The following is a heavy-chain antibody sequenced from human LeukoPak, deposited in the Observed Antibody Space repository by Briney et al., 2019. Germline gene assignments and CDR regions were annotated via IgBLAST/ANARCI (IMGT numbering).Heavy chain of an antibody. J-gene: IGHJ4*02. CDR3: STSRPDRFIDS. D-gene: IGHD1-14*01. Sequence: PGGSLRPSCAAYGFTFNDYDINWVRQVPGKGLEWVSGINWNSVLIGYADSVKGRFTIFRDNAQRSVHLQMFSLRPEDTAVYYCSTSRPDRFIDSWGQGTLVTVST. CDR2: INWNSVLI. V-gene: IGHV3-9*01. CDR1: GFTFNDYD.